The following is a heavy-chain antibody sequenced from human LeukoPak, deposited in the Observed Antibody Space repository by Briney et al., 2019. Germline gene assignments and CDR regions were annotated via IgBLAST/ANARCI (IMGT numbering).Heavy chain of an antibody. CDR3: AREPYYDSSGYSPDY. Sequence: GGSLRLSCAASGFTFRSYNMNWVRQAPGKGLEWVSYITGGSTTIYYADSVKGRFTISRDNAKNSLYLHMNSLRAEDTALYYCAREPYYDSSGYSPDYWGQGTLVTVSS. CDR1: GFTFRSYN. J-gene: IGHJ4*02. CDR2: ITGGSTTI. D-gene: IGHD3-22*01. V-gene: IGHV3-48*04.